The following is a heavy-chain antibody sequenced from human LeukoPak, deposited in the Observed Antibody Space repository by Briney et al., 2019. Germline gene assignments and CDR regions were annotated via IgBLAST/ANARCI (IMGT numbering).Heavy chain of an antibody. CDR3: ARQVDTTMALPDY. V-gene: IGHV1-18*01. J-gene: IGHJ4*02. CDR2: ISAYNGNT. CDR1: GYTFTSYG. Sequence: ASVKVSCKASGYTFTSYGISWVRQAPGQGLEWMGWISAYNGNTNYAQKLQGRVTMTTDTSTSTAYMELRSLRSDDTAMFCCARQVDTTMALPDYWGQGTLVTVSS. D-gene: IGHD5-18*01.